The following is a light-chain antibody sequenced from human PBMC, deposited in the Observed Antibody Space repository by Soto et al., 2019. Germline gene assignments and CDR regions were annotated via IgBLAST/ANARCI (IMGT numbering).Light chain of an antibody. CDR2: AAS. CDR3: QQANSFPLT. Sequence: DIQMTQSPSSVSASVGDRVTITCRASQCISSWLAWYQQKPGKAPKLLIYAASSLQSGVPSRFGGSGSGTDFTLTISSLQTEDFATYYCQQANSFPLTFGGGTKVEIK. CDR1: QCISSW. J-gene: IGKJ4*01. V-gene: IGKV1-12*01.